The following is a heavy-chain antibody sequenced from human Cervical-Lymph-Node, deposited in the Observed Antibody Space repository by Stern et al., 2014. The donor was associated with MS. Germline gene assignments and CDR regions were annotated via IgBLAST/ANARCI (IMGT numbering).Heavy chain of an antibody. J-gene: IGHJ4*02. CDR1: GFSFADYS. V-gene: IGHV3-9*01. D-gene: IGHD4-11*01. Sequence: EVQLVESGAGLARPGTSLRLSCAASGFSFADYSMHWVRQAPGQGLEWVSGISCNSGAVAYAASLKGRFTITSDIAVNSLSLEMNDLRPEDTALYYCVKDVDSSVAVSLGGWGQGTLVTVSS. CDR2: ISCNSGAV. CDR3: VKDVDSSVAVSLGG.